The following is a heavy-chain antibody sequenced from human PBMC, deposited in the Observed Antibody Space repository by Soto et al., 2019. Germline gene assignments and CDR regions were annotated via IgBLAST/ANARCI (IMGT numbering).Heavy chain of an antibody. CDR1: GYTFTSYG. CDR2: ISAYTGNT. Sequence: QVQLVQSGAEVKKPGASVKVSCKASGYTFTSYGISWVRQAPGQGLEWMGWISAYTGNTNYAQKLKGRVTMTTDTYTSTAYMELRSLWSADTAVYYSARDPGYGAYDSGYWGQGTLVTVSS. CDR3: ARDPGYGAYDSGY. V-gene: IGHV1-18*01. D-gene: IGHD4-17*01. J-gene: IGHJ4*02.